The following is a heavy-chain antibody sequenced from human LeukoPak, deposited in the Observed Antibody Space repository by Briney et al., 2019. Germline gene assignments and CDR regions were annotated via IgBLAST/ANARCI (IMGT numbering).Heavy chain of an antibody. V-gene: IGHV3-7*01. CDR1: EFTFSTYW. CDR2: IKQDGSEK. D-gene: IGHD6-19*01. Sequence: GGSLRLSCAASEFTFSTYWMSWVRQAPGKGLEWVADIKQDGSEKYYVHSVKGRFTISRQNAKNSLFLQMNSLRAEDTAVYYCARVGNVAGSYFDYWGQGTLVTVSS. J-gene: IGHJ4*02. CDR3: ARVGNVAGSYFDY.